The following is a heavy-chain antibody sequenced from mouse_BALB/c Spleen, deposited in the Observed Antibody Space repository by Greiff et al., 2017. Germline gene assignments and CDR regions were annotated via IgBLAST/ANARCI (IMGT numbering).Heavy chain of an antibody. V-gene: IGHV7-3*02. D-gene: IGHD2-3*01. CDR2: IRNKANGYTT. CDR3: ARPIYDGYYGAMDY. Sequence: EVQVVESGGGLVQPGGSLRLSCATSGFTFTDYYMSWVRQPPGKALEWLGFIRNKANGYTTEYSASVKGRFTISRDNSQSILYLQMNTLRAEDSATYYCARPIYDGYYGAMDYWGQGTSVTVSS. J-gene: IGHJ4*01. CDR1: GFTFTDYY.